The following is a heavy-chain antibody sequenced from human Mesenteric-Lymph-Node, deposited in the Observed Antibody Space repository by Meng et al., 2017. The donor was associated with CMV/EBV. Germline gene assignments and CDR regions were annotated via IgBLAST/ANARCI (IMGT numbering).Heavy chain of an antibody. CDR2: INDYGST. V-gene: IGHV4-39*07. J-gene: IGHJ4*02. D-gene: IGHD1/OR15-1a*01. CDR1: GGSISSTNYY. Sequence: GSLRLSCTVSGGSISSTNYYWAWIRQAPGKGLEWIGAINDYGSTYYTSSLKSRVTISVDTSQNQISPKLNSVTAADTAVYYCARGRINKDYFDYWGQGTLVTVSS. CDR3: ARGRINKDYFDY.